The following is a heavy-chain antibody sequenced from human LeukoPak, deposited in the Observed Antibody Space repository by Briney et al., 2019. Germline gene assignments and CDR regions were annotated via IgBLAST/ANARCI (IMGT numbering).Heavy chain of an antibody. J-gene: IGHJ6*02. Sequence: SVKVSCKASGGTFTSYAISWVRQAPGQGLEWMGRIIPILGIANYAQKFQGRVTITADKSTSTAYMELSSLRSEDTAVYYCARSDYYDSSGYATDYYYYYGMDVWGQGTTVTVSS. V-gene: IGHV1-69*04. CDR1: GGTFTSYA. D-gene: IGHD3-22*01. CDR2: IIPILGIA. CDR3: ARSDYYDSSGYATDYYYYYGMDV.